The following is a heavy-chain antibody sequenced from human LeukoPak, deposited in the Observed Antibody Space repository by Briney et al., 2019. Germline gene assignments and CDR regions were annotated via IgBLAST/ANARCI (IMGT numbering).Heavy chain of an antibody. J-gene: IGHJ3*02. CDR2: ISSSSSYI. Sequence: PGGSLRLSCAASGFTFSSYSMNWVRQAPGKGLEWVSSISSSSSYIYYADSVKGRFTISRDNAKNSLYLQMNSLRAEDTAVYYCARVLLLPLRLLWFGELGGPLDIWGQGTMVTVSS. D-gene: IGHD3-10*01. CDR1: GFTFSSYS. CDR3: ARVLLLPLRLLWFGELGGPLDI. V-gene: IGHV3-21*01.